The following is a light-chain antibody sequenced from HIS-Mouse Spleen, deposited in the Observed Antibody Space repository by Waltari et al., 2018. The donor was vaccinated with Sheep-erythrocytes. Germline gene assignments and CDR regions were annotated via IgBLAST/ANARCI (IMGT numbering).Light chain of an antibody. CDR2: GVS. Sequence: QSALTQPPSASGSPGQSVTISCTGTSSDVGGYNYVSCYQQHPGKAPKPMIYGVSTLPSEDPDRFSGAQPGNTASLTCSGLQAADEADYYCSSYAGSNNWVFGGGTKLTVL. CDR3: SSYAGSNNWV. CDR1: SSDVGGYNY. V-gene: IGLV2-8*01. J-gene: IGLJ3*02.